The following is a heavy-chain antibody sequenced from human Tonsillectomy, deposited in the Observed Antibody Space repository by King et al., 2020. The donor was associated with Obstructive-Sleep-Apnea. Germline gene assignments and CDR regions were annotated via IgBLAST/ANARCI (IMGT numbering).Heavy chain of an antibody. CDR2: IRFEGSNK. Sequence: VQLVESGGGVVQPGGSLMLSCAAAGFTFMYYGLHWVVQAPGKVLEWVSFIRFEGSNKYYADSVKGRFTISRDNSKNTLYLQMNSLRAEDTAVYYCAKDLAAGVFDYWGQGTLVTVSS. CDR3: AKDLAAGVFDY. CDR1: GFTFMYYG. J-gene: IGHJ4*02. D-gene: IGHD6-13*01. V-gene: IGHV3-30*02.